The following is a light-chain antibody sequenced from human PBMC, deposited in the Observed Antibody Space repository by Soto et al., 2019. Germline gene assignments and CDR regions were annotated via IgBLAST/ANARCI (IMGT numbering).Light chain of an antibody. CDR3: QQSNSFPLT. CDR2: AAS. J-gene: IGKJ5*01. Sequence: DIQMTQSPSSVSASVGVRVTITCRASQGISSWLVWYQQKPGKAPKLLIYAASSLQSGVPSRFSGSGSGTDFPLTISSLQPEDFATYYCQQSNSFPLTCGQGTRLEI. V-gene: IGKV1D-12*01. CDR1: QGISSW.